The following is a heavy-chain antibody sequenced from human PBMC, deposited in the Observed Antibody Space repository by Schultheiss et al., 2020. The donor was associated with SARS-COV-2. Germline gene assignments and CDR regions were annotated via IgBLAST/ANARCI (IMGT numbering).Heavy chain of an antibody. CDR1: GFSLSTSGMR. CDR3: ARIGTAMGSFDY. Sequence: SGPTLVKPTQTLTLTCTFSGFSLSTSGMRVSWIRQPPGKALEWLAHIFSNDEKSYSTSLKSRLTISKDTSKSQVVLTMTNMDPVDTATYYCARIGTAMGSFDYWGQGTLVTVSS. CDR2: IFSNDEK. V-gene: IGHV2-26*01. J-gene: IGHJ4*02. D-gene: IGHD5-18*01.